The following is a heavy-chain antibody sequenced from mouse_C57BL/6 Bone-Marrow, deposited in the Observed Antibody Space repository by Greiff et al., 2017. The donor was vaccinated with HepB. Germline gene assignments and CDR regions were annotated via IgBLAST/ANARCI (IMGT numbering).Heavy chain of an antibody. Sequence: QVQLQQPGAELVMPGASVKLSCKASGYTFTSYWMHWVKQRPGQGLEWIGEIDPSDSYTNYNQKFKGKSTLTVDKSSSTAYMKLSSLTSEDSAVYYCAREEIYDGFLYAMDYWGQGTSVTVSS. J-gene: IGHJ4*01. CDR2: IDPSDSYT. V-gene: IGHV1-69*01. D-gene: IGHD2-3*01. CDR3: AREEIYDGFLYAMDY. CDR1: GYTFTSYW.